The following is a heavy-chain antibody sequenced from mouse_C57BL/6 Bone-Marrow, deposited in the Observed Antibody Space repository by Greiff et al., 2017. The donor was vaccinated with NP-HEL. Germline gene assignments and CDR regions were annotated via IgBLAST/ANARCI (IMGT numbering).Heavy chain of an antibody. Sequence: QVQLQQSGAELVMPGASVKLSCKASGYTFTSYWMHWVKQRPGQGLEWIGEIDPSDSYTNYNQKFKGKSTLTVDKSSSTAYMQLSSLTSEDSAVYYCARKGLLRSYYFDYWGQGTTLTVSS. CDR2: IDPSDSYT. CDR3: ARKGLLRSYYFDY. V-gene: IGHV1-69*01. J-gene: IGHJ2*01. CDR1: GYTFTSYW. D-gene: IGHD1-1*01.